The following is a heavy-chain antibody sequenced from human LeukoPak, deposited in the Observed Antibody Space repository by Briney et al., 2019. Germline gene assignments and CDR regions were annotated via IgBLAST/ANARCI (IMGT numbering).Heavy chain of an antibody. J-gene: IGHJ6*03. CDR1: GGSISSSSYY. Sequence: KPSETLSLTCTVSGGSISSSSYYWGWIRQPPGKGLEWIGSIYYSGSTYYNPSLKSRVTISVNTSKNQFSLKLSSVTAADTAVYYCARQRADYFYHYLDVWGKGTSVTVSS. V-gene: IGHV4-39*01. CDR3: ARQRADYFYHYLDV. CDR2: IYYSGST.